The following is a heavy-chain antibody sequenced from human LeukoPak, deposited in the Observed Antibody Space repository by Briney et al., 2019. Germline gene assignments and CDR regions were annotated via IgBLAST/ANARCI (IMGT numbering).Heavy chain of an antibody. CDR1: GYTFTSYD. Sequence: ASVKVSCKASGYTFTSYDINWVRQATGQGLEWMGWMNPNSGNTGYAQKFQGRVTITRNTPISTAYMELSSQRSEDTAVYYCARGRYCSGGSCYRRYYFDYWGQGTLVTVSS. J-gene: IGHJ4*02. V-gene: IGHV1-8*03. CDR3: ARGRYCSGGSCYRRYYFDY. D-gene: IGHD2-15*01. CDR2: MNPNSGNT.